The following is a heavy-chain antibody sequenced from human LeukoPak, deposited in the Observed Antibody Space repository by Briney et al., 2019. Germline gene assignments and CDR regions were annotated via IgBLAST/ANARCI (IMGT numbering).Heavy chain of an antibody. Sequence: SQTLSLTCTVSGGSISSGSYYWSWIWQPAGKGLEWIGRIYTSGSTNYNPSLKSRVTISYTSKNQFSLKLNSVTAADTAVYYCARDSSGWYGVDYWGQGTLVTVSS. D-gene: IGHD6-19*01. CDR3: ARDSSGWYGVDY. J-gene: IGHJ4*02. V-gene: IGHV4-61*02. CDR2: IYTSGST. CDR1: GGSISSGSYY.